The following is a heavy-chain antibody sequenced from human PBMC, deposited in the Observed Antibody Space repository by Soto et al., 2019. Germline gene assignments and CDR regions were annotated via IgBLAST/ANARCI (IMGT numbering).Heavy chain of an antibody. Sequence: PGGSLRLSCAASGFTFSSYSMNWVRQAPGKGLEWVSSISSSSSYIYYADSVKGRFTISRDNAKNSLYLQMNSLRAEDTAVYYCARDDCSSTSCYAFDIWGQGTMVTVSS. J-gene: IGHJ3*02. V-gene: IGHV3-21*01. CDR3: ARDDCSSTSCYAFDI. D-gene: IGHD2-2*01. CDR1: GFTFSSYS. CDR2: ISSSSSYI.